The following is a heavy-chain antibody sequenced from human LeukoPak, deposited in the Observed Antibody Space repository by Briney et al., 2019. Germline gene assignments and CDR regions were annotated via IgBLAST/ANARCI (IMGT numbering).Heavy chain of an antibody. Sequence: SGTPSLTCSVSGGSISSSSYNWGWLRMPPGEGLGWVGSVSNNGCTYYTPSLKSRVTISVDTSKNKFSLKRSSVTAADTAVYYCARRPTEYYYGMVVWGQGTTVTVSS. J-gene: IGHJ6*02. CDR2: VSNNGCT. V-gene: IGHV4-39*01. CDR3: ARRPTEYYYGMVV. CDR1: GGSISSSSYN.